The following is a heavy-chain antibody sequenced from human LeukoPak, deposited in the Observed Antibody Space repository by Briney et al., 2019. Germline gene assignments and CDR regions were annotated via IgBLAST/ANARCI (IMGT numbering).Heavy chain of an antibody. Sequence: SETLSLTCTVSGGSISSYYWSWIRQPPGKGLEWIGYIYYSGSTNYNPSLKSRVTMSVDTSKNQFSLKLSSVTAADTAVYYCAREPSYDYVWGSFPRPRFDYWGQGTLVTVSS. CDR3: AREPSYDYVWGSFPRPRFDY. J-gene: IGHJ4*02. D-gene: IGHD3-16*01. CDR2: IYYSGST. V-gene: IGHV4-59*12. CDR1: GGSISSYY.